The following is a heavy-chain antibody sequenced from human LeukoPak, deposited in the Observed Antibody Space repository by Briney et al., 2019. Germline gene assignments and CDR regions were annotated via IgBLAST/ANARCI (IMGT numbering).Heavy chain of an antibody. J-gene: IGHJ6*03. CDR1: GGSISSYY. CDR3: ARAPDPTVTGSYYYYYYMDV. CDR2: IYYSGST. V-gene: IGHV4-59*01. Sequence: SETLSLTCTVSGGSISSYYWSWIWQPPGKGLEWIGYIYYSGSTNYNPSLKSRVTISVDTSKNQFSLKLSSVTAADTAVYYCARAPDPTVTGSYYYYYYMDVWGKGTTVTVSS. D-gene: IGHD4-11*01.